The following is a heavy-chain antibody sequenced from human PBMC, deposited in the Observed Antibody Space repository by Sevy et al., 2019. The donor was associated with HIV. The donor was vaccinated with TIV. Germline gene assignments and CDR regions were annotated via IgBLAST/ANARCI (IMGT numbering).Heavy chain of an antibody. J-gene: IGHJ4*02. D-gene: IGHD2-21*02. CDR2: ISRSSSTI. Sequence: GGSLRLSCAASGFTFSSYSMNWVRQAPGKGLEWVSSISRSSSTIYYADSVKGRFTISRDNAKNSLYLQMNSLRDEDTAVYYCARSLGVVTAIYFDYWGQGTLVTVSS. CDR3: ARSLGVVTAIYFDY. CDR1: GFTFSSYS. V-gene: IGHV3-48*02.